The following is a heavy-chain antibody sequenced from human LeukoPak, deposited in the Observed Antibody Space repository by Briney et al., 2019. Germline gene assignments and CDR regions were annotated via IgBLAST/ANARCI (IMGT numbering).Heavy chain of an antibody. Sequence: GGTLRLSCAASGFTFSSYSMNWVRQAPGKGLEWVSAISGSGGSTYYADSVKGRFTISRDNSKNTLYLQMNSLRAEDTAVYYCARVWFGGFDPWGQGTLVTVSS. CDR2: ISGSGGST. V-gene: IGHV3-23*01. CDR1: GFTFSSYS. J-gene: IGHJ5*02. CDR3: ARVWFGGFDP. D-gene: IGHD3-10*01.